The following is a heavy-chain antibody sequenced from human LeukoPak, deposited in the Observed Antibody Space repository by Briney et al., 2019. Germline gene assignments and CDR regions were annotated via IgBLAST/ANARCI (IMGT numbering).Heavy chain of an antibody. CDR1: GGSISSSNW. J-gene: IGHJ4*02. CDR2: IYHSGST. CDR3: GRAKLHVILPGYYFAY. D-gene: IGHD3-9*01. Sequence: SGTLSLTCAVSGGSISSSNWWSWVRQPPGKGLEWIGEIYHSGSTNYNPSLKSRVTISVHKSKNQFSLKLTSVTAADTAGYYGGRAKLHVILPGYYFAYWAREPWSPSPQ. V-gene: IGHV4-4*02.